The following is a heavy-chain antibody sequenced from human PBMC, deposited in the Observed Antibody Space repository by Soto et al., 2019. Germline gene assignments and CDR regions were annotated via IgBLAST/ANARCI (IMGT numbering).Heavy chain of an antibody. J-gene: IGHJ6*02. D-gene: IGHD3-3*01. Sequence: PSGTLALTCAVSGGSISRCGYSWSWIRQPPGKGLEWIGYIYHSGSTYYNPSLKSRVTISVDRSKNQFSLKLSSVTAADTAVYYCARSSYYDFWSGPLGGMDVWGQGTTVTVSS. CDR2: IYHSGST. CDR1: GGSISRCGYS. CDR3: ARSSYYDFWSGPLGGMDV. V-gene: IGHV4-30-2*01.